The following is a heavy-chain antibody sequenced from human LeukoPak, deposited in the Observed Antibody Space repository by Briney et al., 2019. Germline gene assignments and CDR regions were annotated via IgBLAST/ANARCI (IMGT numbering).Heavy chain of an antibody. Sequence: SETLSLTCTVSGGSISSSSYYWGWIRQPPGKGLEWIGSISYSGSTYYNPSLKSRVTISVDTSKNQFSLNLRSVTAADTAVYYCARDKDDYVWGTYRWWGQGMLVTVSS. J-gene: IGHJ4*02. CDR3: ARDKDDYVWGTYRW. CDR2: ISYSGST. CDR1: GGSISSSSYY. V-gene: IGHV4-39*01. D-gene: IGHD3-16*02.